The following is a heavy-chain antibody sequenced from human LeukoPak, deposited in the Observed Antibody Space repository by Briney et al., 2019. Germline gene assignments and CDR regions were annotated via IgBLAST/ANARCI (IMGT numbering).Heavy chain of an antibody. Sequence: PGGSLRLSCASSGFTFSGYWMSWVRQAPGKGLEWVSGISWNSGSIGYADSVKGRFTISRDNAKNSLYLQMNSLRAEDTALYYCAKDIATGNRLYYFDYWGQGTLVTVSS. CDR3: AKDIATGNRLYYFDY. CDR1: GFTFSGYW. CDR2: ISWNSGSI. V-gene: IGHV3-9*01. D-gene: IGHD1-14*01. J-gene: IGHJ4*02.